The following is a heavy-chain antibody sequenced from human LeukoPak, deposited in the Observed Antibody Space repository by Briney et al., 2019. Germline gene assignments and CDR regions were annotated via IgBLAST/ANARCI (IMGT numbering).Heavy chain of an antibody. V-gene: IGHV3-30-3*01. D-gene: IGHD6-25*01. CDR2: ISYDGSNK. CDR3: ARAGRESGLVKYFDY. Sequence: PGGSLRLSCAASGFTFSSYAMHWVRQAPGKGLEWVAVISYDGSNKYYADSVKGRFTISRDNAKNTLYLQMNSLRAEDMAVYYCARAGRESGLVKYFDYWGQGTLVTVPS. J-gene: IGHJ4*02. CDR1: GFTFSSYA.